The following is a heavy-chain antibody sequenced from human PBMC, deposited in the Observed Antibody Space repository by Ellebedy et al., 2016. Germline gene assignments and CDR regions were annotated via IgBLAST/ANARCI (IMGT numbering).Heavy chain of an antibody. CDR1: GYTFTGYY. J-gene: IGHJ3*02. CDR3: ASRSAYCSSTSCYPGHVPRPRDAFDI. Sequence: ASVKVSXKASGYTFTGYYLHWVRQAPGQGLEWMGWINPDSGGTNYAQKFQGRVTITADESTSTAYMELSSLRSEDTAVYYCASRSAYCSSTSCYPGHVPRPRDAFDIWGQGTMVTVSS. D-gene: IGHD2-2*01. CDR2: INPDSGGT. V-gene: IGHV1-2*02.